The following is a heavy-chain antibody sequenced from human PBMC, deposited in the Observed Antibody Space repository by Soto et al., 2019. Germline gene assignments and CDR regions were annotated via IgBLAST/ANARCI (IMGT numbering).Heavy chain of an antibody. D-gene: IGHD2-15*01. CDR1: GFTFDDYA. Sequence: EVQLVESGGDLVQPGRSLRLSCAASGFTFDDYAMHWGRQAPGKGLEWVSGISWDSGRIAYTDPVKGRLTISRANAKNPLYSPMSRLRAEDTALYYCAKDVYRGGTCYCDYWGQGTLVTVSS. CDR2: ISWDSGRI. J-gene: IGHJ4*02. V-gene: IGHV3-9*01. CDR3: AKDVYRGGTCYCDY.